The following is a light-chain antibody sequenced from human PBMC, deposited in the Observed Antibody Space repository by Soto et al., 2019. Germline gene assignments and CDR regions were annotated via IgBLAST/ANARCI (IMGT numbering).Light chain of an antibody. CDR1: SSDIGGYNY. Sequence: QSVLTQPASVSGSPGQSITISCTGTSSDIGGYNYVSWYQQHPGKAPKLMIYHASDRPSGVSNRFSGSKSGNTASLTISGLQAEDEADYYCSSYTSSSTFVFGTGTKLTVL. V-gene: IGLV2-14*01. CDR3: SSYTSSSTFV. J-gene: IGLJ1*01. CDR2: HAS.